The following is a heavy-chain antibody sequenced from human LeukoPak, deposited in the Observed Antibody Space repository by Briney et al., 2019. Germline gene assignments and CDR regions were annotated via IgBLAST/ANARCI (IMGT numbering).Heavy chain of an antibody. D-gene: IGHD6-6*01. Sequence: PSETLSLTCTVSGASIGSYYWSWIRQPPGRGLEWIGYIFYSGNTEYNPSLKSRVSISVDTPKNQFSLRLSSVTAADTAVYYCARGRGIAAREFDYWGQGTLVTVSS. V-gene: IGHV4-59*01. CDR1: GASIGSYY. CDR3: ARGRGIAAREFDY. J-gene: IGHJ4*02. CDR2: IFYSGNT.